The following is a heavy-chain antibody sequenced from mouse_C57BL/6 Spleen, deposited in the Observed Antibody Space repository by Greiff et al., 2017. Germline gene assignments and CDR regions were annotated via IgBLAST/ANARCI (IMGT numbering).Heavy chain of an antibody. CDR1: GFTFSDSY. D-gene: IGHD1-1*01. CDR3: ARGYYYGSSGYAMDY. V-gene: IGHV5-16*01. CDR2: INYDGSST. J-gene: IGHJ4*01. Sequence: EVKLVESEGGLVQPGSSMKLSCTASGFTFSDSYMAWVRQVPEKGLEWVANINYDGSSTYYLDSLKSRFIISRDNAKNILYLQMSSLKSEDTATYYCARGYYYGSSGYAMDYWGQGTSVTVSS.